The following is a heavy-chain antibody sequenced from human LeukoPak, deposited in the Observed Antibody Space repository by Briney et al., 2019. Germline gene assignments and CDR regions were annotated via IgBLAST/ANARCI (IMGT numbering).Heavy chain of an antibody. CDR3: ARYCTFRTCSATNFDA. D-gene: IGHD2-8*01. CDR2: IKSDGSEI. V-gene: IGHV3-7*01. CDR1: GFTFSSYW. Sequence: GGSLRLSCAASGFTFSSYWMSWVRQAPGKGLQWLATIKSDGSEIYYLDSVKGRFTISRDNAKNSLYLQMNSLRADDSAVYYCARYCTFRTCSATNFDAWGQGTLVTVSS. J-gene: IGHJ4*02.